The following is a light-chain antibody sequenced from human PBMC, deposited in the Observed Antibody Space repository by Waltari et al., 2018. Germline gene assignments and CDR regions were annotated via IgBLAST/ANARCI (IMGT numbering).Light chain of an antibody. CDR1: ALPKKY. Sequence: SYELTQPPSVSVSPGQAARITCSGDALPKKYAYWYQQKSGQAPVLVIYEDSKRPSGIPGRCSGSSSGTTATLTLSGAQVEDEGDYYCYSTDSSDTHRVFGGGTKLTVL. V-gene: IGLV3-10*01. CDR2: EDS. J-gene: IGLJ3*02. CDR3: YSTDSSDTHRV.